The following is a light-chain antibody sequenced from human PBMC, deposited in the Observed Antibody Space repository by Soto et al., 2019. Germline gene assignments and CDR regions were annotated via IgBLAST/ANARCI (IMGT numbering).Light chain of an antibody. J-gene: IGKJ3*01. V-gene: IGKV1-5*03. CDR1: QSIGSW. CDR2: KAS. CDR3: QQYSIYSA. Sequence: DIQMTQSPSALSASVGDSVTITCRASQSIGSWLAWYQQKPGKVPKLLVYKASSLEGGVPSRFSGSGSGTEFTLNISSLQPDDFATYYCQQYSIYSAFGPGTKVDIK.